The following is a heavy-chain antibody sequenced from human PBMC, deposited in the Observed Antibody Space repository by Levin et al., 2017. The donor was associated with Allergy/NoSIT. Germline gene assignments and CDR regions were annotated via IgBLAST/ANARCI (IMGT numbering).Heavy chain of an antibody. CDR3: AKEFVVTGPFDY. D-gene: IGHD4-23*01. CDR2: ISGSGGST. Sequence: LSLTCAASGFPFSSYAMSWVRQAPGKGLEWVSAISGSGGSTYYADSVKGRFTISRDNSKNTLYLQMNSLRAEDTAVYYCAKEFVVTGPFDYWGQGTLVTVSS. J-gene: IGHJ4*02. CDR1: GFPFSSYA. V-gene: IGHV3-23*01.